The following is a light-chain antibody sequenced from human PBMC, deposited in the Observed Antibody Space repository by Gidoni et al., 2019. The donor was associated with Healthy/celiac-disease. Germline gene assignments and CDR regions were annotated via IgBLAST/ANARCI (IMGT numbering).Light chain of an antibody. Sequence: DRVMTQSPLSLPVTPGEPASIACRSSQSLLQSNGYNYLDWYLQKPGQSPQLLIHLGSNRASGLPDSFSGSASGTDFTMKISRVEAEDVGVYYCLQALQTSYTFGQGTKLEIK. J-gene: IGKJ2*01. CDR2: LGS. CDR1: QSLLQSNGYNY. CDR3: LQALQTSYT. V-gene: IGKV2-28*01.